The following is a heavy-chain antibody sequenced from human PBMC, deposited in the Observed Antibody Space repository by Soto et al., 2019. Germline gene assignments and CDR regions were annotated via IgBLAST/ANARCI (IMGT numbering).Heavy chain of an antibody. CDR2: INHSGST. Sequence: QVQLEQWGAGLLKPSETLSLTCAVYGGSFSGYYWSWIRQPPGKGLEWIGEINHSGSTNYNPSLKSRVTISVDTSKNQCSLKLSSVTAADTAVYYCARTSRFEYWGQGTLVTVSS. J-gene: IGHJ4*02. CDR1: GGSFSGYY. D-gene: IGHD6-6*01. CDR3: ARTSRFEY. V-gene: IGHV4-34*01.